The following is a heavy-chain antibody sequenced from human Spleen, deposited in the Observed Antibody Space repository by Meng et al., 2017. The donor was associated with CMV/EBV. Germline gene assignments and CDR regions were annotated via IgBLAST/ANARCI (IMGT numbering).Heavy chain of an antibody. V-gene: IGHV4-34*01. CDR2: INHSGST. J-gene: IGHJ4*02. Sequence: VEIQQWGAGLLKPSETLSLTCAVYGGSFSGYYWSWIRQPPGKGLEWIGEINHSGSTNYNPSLKSRVTISVDTSKNQFSLKLSSVTAADTAVYYCARTEEVFDYWGQGTLVTVSS. D-gene: IGHD1-14*01. CDR3: ARTEEVFDY. CDR1: GGSFSGYY.